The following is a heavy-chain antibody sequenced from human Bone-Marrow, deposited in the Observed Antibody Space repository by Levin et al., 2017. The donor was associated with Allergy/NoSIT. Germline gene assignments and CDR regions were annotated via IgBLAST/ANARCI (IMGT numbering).Heavy chain of an antibody. CDR1: GGTFSSYT. CDR2: IIPILGIA. V-gene: IGHV1-69*04. D-gene: IGHD4-17*01. J-gene: IGHJ4*02. CDR3: ARDDLYDYGDYDVDLPGDY. Sequence: ASVKVSCKASGGTFSSYTISWVRQAPGQGLEWMGRIIPILGIANYAQKLQGRVTITADKSTSTAYMELSSLRSEDTAVYYCARDDLYDYGDYDVDLPGDYWGQGTLVTVSS.